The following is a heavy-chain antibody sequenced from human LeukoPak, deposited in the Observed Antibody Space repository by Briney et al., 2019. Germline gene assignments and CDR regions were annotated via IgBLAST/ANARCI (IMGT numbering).Heavy chain of an antibody. CDR1: GLTLSGSW. Sequence: GGSLRLSCAASGLTLSGSWMHWVRQVPGKGLLWVSLIRSDGSSTYADSVKGRFTNSRDTAKNTLYLQMNSLRAEDTAAYYCARDGASGTFDYWGQGTLVTVSS. V-gene: IGHV3-74*01. CDR3: ARDGASGTFDY. D-gene: IGHD2-15*01. J-gene: IGHJ4*02. CDR2: IRSDGSST.